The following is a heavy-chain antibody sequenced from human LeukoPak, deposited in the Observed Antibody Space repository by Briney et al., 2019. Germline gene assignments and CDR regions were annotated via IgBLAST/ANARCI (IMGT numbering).Heavy chain of an antibody. CDR3: ARGRKREDIVVVPAAISPVFDY. Sequence: SETLSLTCAAYGGSFSGYYWSWIRQPPGKGLEWIGEINHSGSTNYNPSLKSRVTISVDTSKNQFSLKLSSVTAADTAVYYCARGRKREDIVVVPAAISPVFDYWGQGTLVTVSS. J-gene: IGHJ4*02. CDR2: INHSGST. D-gene: IGHD2-2*02. V-gene: IGHV4-34*01. CDR1: GGSFSGYY.